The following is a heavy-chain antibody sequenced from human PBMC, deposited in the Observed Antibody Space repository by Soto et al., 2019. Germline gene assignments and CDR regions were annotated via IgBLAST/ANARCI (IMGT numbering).Heavy chain of an antibody. D-gene: IGHD3-22*01. Sequence: PGGSLRLSCAASGFTFSNYAMSWVRQAPGKGLEWVSTISINFGNTYYADSVKGRLTISRDNSKNTLHLQMNSLRAEDTAVYYCANRLYYYDSSGYYSGEYFQHWGQGTMVTSPQ. CDR3: ANRLYYYDSSGYYSGEYFQH. J-gene: IGHJ1*01. CDR2: ISINFGNT. V-gene: IGHV3-23*01. CDR1: GFTFSNYA.